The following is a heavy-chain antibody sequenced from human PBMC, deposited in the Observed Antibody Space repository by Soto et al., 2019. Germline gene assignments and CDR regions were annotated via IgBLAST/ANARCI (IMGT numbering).Heavy chain of an antibody. CDR3: AADRGNSSSWQLDY. CDR1: GGSGSRDSF. D-gene: IGHD6-13*01. CDR2: VYSSGNT. V-gene: IGHV4-30-4*01. J-gene: IGHJ4*02. Sequence: QVQLQESGPGLVRPSQTLSLTCTVSGGSGSRDSFWNWIRQSPGKGLEWIGYVYSSGNTFYSPSLNDRALISLETSKNQFSLKLRSVTAADTAVYYCAADRGNSSSWQLDYWGQGALVTVSS.